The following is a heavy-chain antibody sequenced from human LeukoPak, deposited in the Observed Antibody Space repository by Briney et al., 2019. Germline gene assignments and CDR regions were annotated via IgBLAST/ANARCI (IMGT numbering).Heavy chain of an antibody. Sequence: SETLSLTCTVSGGSIISGNYYWSWIRQPPGRGLEWIGYIYYSGSTYYNPSLKSRVTISADTSENQLSLKVSSVTAADTAVYYCARLFGVMRDFDYWGQGTLVTVSS. V-gene: IGHV4-30-4*08. D-gene: IGHD3-3*01. CDR2: IYYSGST. CDR1: GGSIISGNYY. J-gene: IGHJ4*02. CDR3: ARLFGVMRDFDY.